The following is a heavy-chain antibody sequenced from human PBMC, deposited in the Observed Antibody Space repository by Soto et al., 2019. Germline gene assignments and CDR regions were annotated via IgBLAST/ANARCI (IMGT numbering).Heavy chain of an antibody. J-gene: IGHJ4*02. D-gene: IGHD3-10*01. CDR3: ASVSYFHGSRRPLHFDY. CDR1: VASISSDAFY. CDR2: IYHNGSP. V-gene: IGHV4-31*03. Sequence: QVQLQESGPGLVKPSETLSLTCTVSVASISSDAFYWGWIRQPPGKGLEWIGYIYHNGSPYYNPSLRGGPTMSIVTAQSQFSRRLSSVTAADTAVYYCASVSYFHGSRRPLHFDYWGQGILVTVSS.